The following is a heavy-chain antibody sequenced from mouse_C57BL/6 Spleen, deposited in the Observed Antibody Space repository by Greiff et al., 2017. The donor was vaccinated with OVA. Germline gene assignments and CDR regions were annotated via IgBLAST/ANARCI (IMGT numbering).Heavy chain of an antibody. CDR3: TTTYYSNYVAAY. V-gene: IGHV14-4*01. CDR1: GFNIKDDY. Sequence: EVKLVESGAELVRPGASVKLSCTASGFNIKDDYMHWVKQRPEQGLEWIGWIDPENGDTEYASKFQGKATITADTSSNTAYLQLSSLTSEDTAVYYCTTTYYSNYVAAYWGQGTLVTVSA. D-gene: IGHD2-5*01. CDR2: IDPENGDT. J-gene: IGHJ3*01.